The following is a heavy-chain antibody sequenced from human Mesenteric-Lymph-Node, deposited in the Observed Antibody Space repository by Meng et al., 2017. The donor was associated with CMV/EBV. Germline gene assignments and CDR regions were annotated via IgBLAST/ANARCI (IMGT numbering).Heavy chain of an antibody. CDR1: DGSFSGSY. Sequence: LSLTCAVYDGSFSGSYWSWIRQPPGKGLEWIGEINHSGSTNYHPSLKSRVTISVDTSKNQFSLKLSSVTAADTAVYYCARGPRWFDPWGQGTLVTVSS. V-gene: IGHV4-34*01. CDR3: ARGPRWFDP. CDR2: INHSGST. J-gene: IGHJ5*02.